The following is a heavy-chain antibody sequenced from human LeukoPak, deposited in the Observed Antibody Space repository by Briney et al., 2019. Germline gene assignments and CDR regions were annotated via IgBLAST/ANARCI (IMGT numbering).Heavy chain of an antibody. Sequence: GGSLRLSCAASGFTFSYYTMHWVRQAPGKGLEWVAVIWYDGSNKYYADSVKGRFTISRDNSKNTLYLQMNSLRAEDTAVYYCARAAGYCSGGSCYHYFDYWGQGTLVTVSS. CDR2: IWYDGSNK. CDR3: ARAAGYCSGGSCYHYFDY. CDR1: GFTFSYYT. J-gene: IGHJ4*02. D-gene: IGHD2-15*01. V-gene: IGHV3-33*08.